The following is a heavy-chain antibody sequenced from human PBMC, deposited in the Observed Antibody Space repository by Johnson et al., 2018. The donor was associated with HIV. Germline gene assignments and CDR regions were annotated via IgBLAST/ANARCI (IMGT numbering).Heavy chain of an antibody. Sequence: VQVVEFGGGLVQPGGSLRLSCAASGFTVSSNYMSWVRQSPGQGLEWVSVIYSGGNTYYADSVTGRFTIPRDNSRNTLYLQMNSLRAGDTAVYYCARGKAFDIWGQGTMVTVSS. CDR2: IYSGGNT. CDR1: GFTVSSNY. CDR3: ARGKAFDI. J-gene: IGHJ3*02. V-gene: IGHV3-66*01.